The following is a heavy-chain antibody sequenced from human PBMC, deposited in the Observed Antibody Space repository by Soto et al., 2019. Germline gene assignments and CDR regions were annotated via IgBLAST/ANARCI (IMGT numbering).Heavy chain of an antibody. Sequence: QVQLQESGPGLVKPSETLSLTGTVSGGSISSYYWSWIRQSPGKGLEWIGYMYYSGSTNYNPSLKSRVTISIDTSRNQFSLKLSSVTAADTAVHYCARGTFGVVKDWGQGTLVTVSS. J-gene: IGHJ4*02. CDR3: ARGTFGVVKD. D-gene: IGHD3-3*01. CDR2: MYYSGST. CDR1: GGSISSYY. V-gene: IGHV4-59*01.